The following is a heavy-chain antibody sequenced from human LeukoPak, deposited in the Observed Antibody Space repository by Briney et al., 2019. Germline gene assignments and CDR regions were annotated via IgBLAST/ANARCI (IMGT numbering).Heavy chain of an antibody. V-gene: IGHV4-59*12. CDR2: IFYTGST. D-gene: IGHD3-22*01. CDR3: ARDTVQDYYDSSGYYYYYYGMDV. Sequence: SETLSLTCTVSGGSISTYYWSWIRQPPGRGLEWIGYIFYTGSTIYNPSLKSRVTISVDTSKNQFSLNLSSVTAADTAVYYCARDTVQDYYDSSGYYYYYYGMDVWGQGTTVTVSS. J-gene: IGHJ6*02. CDR1: GGSISTYY.